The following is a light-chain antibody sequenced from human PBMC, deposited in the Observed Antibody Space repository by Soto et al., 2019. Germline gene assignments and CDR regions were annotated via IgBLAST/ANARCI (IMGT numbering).Light chain of an antibody. CDR2: EVS. V-gene: IGLV2-14*01. CDR1: SSDVGGYNY. CDR3: SSYTSSSTLV. Sequence: QSVLTQPASVSGCPGQSITISCTGTSSDVGGYNYVSWYQQHPGKAPKLMIYEVSNRPSGVSNRFSGSKPGNTASLTISGLQAEDEADYYCSSYTSSSTLVFGTGTKLTVL. J-gene: IGLJ1*01.